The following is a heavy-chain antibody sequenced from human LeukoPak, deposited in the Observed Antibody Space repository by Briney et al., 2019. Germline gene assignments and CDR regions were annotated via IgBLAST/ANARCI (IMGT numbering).Heavy chain of an antibody. D-gene: IGHD2-15*01. Sequence: GGSLRLSCAASGFTFRSYAMSWVRQAPGKGLEWVSGISGSGGSTYYAEYVKGRFTISRDNSKNTLYLQMNSLRAEDTALYYCAKCSGGTCYSSLDYWGQGTLVTVSS. CDR3: AKCSGGTCYSSLDY. V-gene: IGHV3-23*01. CDR1: GFTFRSYA. J-gene: IGHJ4*02. CDR2: ISGSGGST.